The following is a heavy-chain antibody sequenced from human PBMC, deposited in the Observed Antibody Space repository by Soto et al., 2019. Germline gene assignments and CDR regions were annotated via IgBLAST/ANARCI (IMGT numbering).Heavy chain of an antibody. J-gene: IGHJ6*03. D-gene: IGHD3-10*01. Sequence: QVQLVQSGAEVKKPGAPVKVSCKASGYTFTSYYMHWVRQAPGQGLEWMGIINPSGGSTSYAQKFQGRVTMTRDTSTSTVYMELSSLRSEDTAVYYCARDLIQVRGVLYYYYYMDVWGKGTTVTVSS. CDR1: GYTFTSYY. CDR3: ARDLIQVRGVLYYYYYMDV. V-gene: IGHV1-46*03. CDR2: INPSGGST.